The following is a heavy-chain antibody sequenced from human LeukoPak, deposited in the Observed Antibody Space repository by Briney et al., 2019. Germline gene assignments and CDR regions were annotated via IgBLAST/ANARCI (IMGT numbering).Heavy chain of an antibody. D-gene: IGHD3-22*01. Sequence: SETLSLTCTVSGGSISSSSYYWGWIRQPPGTGLEWIGSIYYSGSTYYNPSLKSRVTISVDTSKNQFSLKLSSVTAADTAVYYCARHSSGYSSWFDPWGQGTLVTVSS. J-gene: IGHJ5*02. CDR3: ARHSSGYSSWFDP. CDR1: GGSISSSSYY. CDR2: IYYSGST. V-gene: IGHV4-39*01.